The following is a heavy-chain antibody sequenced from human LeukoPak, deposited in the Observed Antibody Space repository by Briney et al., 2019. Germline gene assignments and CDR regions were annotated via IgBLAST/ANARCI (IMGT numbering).Heavy chain of an antibody. J-gene: IGHJ4*02. Sequence: SETLSLTCTVSGGSISSSSYYWGWIRQPPGKGLEWIGSIYYSGSTSYSPSLKSRVTISLDTSRKRFSLNLSSLTAADTAVYFCARFSAAPVYYFDSWGQGTLVTVSS. CDR2: IYYSGST. CDR1: GGSISSSSYY. V-gene: IGHV4-39*07. CDR3: ARFSAAPVYYFDS. D-gene: IGHD6-13*01.